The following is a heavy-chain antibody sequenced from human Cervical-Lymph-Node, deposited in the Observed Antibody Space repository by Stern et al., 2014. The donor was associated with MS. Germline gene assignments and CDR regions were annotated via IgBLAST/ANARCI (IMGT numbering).Heavy chain of an antibody. D-gene: IGHD1-1*01. CDR1: GFTFRSYW. V-gene: IGHV3-7*01. CDR2: IKQDGSEK. J-gene: IGHJ4*02. CDR3: ATTGTTWCFDY. Sequence: EEQLVESGGGLVQPGGSLRLSCAASGFTFRSYWMSWVRQATGKGLEWVANIKQDGSEKYYVDSVKGRFTISRDNANTSLYLQMNSLRAEDTAVYYCATTGTTWCFDYWGQGTLVPVSS.